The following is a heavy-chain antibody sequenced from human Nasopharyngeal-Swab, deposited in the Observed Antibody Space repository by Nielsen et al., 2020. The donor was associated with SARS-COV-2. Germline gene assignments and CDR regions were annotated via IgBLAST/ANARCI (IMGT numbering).Heavy chain of an antibody. CDR2: INHSGST. V-gene: IGHV4-34*01. Sequence: SETLSLTCAVYGGSFSCYYCSWIRQPPGKGLEWIGEINHSGSTNYNPSLKSRVTISVDTSKNQFSLKLRSVTAADTAVYYCARIQLDDGGYYGMDVWGQGTTVTVSS. CDR3: ARIQLDDGGYYGMDV. D-gene: IGHD1-1*01. J-gene: IGHJ6*02. CDR1: GGSFSCYY.